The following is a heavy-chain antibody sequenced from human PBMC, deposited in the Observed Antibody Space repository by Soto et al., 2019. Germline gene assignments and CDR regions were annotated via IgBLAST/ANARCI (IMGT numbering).Heavy chain of an antibody. V-gene: IGHV3-48*02. CDR1: GFTFDSYA. Sequence: EVQLVESGGGLVQPGGNLRLSCVASGFTFDSYAMNWVRQAPGKGLEWLAYIGLNSVTIEYSDSVEGRFTISRDDGKSSLYLQMNSLCDEDTAVYFCARDHRWACDYWGRGTLVTVTS. CDR3: ARDHRWACDY. J-gene: IGHJ4*02. D-gene: IGHD1-26*01. CDR2: IGLNSVTI.